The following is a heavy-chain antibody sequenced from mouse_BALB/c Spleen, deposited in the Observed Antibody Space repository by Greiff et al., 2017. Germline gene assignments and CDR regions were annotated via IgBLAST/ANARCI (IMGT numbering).Heavy chain of an antibody. V-gene: IGHV3-2*02. CDR2: ISYSGST. J-gene: IGHJ2*01. CDR1: GYSITSDYA. Sequence: EVKLMESGPGLVKPSQSLSLTCTVTGYSITSDYAWNWIRQFPGNKLEWMGYISYSGSTSYNPSLKSRISITRDTPKNQFFLQLNSVTTEDTATYYCAREYGTFDYWGQGTTLTVSS. CDR3: AREYGTFDY. D-gene: IGHD2-10*02.